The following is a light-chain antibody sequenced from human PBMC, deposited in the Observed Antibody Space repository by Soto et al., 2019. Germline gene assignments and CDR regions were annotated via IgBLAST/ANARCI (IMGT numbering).Light chain of an antibody. J-gene: IGKJ5*01. V-gene: IGKV3-11*01. CDR1: QSVGTY. CDR3: QQRSNWPIT. Sequence: EIVLTQSPATLSLSPGDIATLSCRASQSVGTYLAWFQQKPGQGPRFLIYAASKRADGIPARFSGSGSGTDFTLTISSLEPEDFAVYYCQQRSNWPITFGQGTRLEIK. CDR2: AAS.